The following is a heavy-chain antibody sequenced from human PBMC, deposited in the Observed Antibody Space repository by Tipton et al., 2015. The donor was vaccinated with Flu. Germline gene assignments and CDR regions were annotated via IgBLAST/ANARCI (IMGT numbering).Heavy chain of an antibody. J-gene: IGHJ3*02. CDR2: IYTSGST. V-gene: IGHV4-39*07. D-gene: IGHD2-15*01. Sequence: TLSLTCSVSGSSISSSDSYWGWIRQTPGKGLEWIGSIYTSGSTNYNPSLKSRVTMSGDTPKNQFSLKLSSVTTADTAVYYCARGPCSGGNCYVKGAFDIWDQGTVVTVSS. CDR1: GSSISSSDSY. CDR3: ARGPCSGGNCYVKGAFDI.